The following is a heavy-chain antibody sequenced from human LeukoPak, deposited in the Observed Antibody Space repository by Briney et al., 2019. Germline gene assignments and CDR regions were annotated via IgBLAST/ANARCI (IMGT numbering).Heavy chain of an antibody. Sequence: GGSLRLSCAASGFTVSSNYMSWVRQAPGKGLEWVSVIYSGGSTYYADSVKGRFTISRDNSKNTLYLQMNSLRAEDTAVYYCARDLHSSGWSAGMDVWGKGTTVTISS. D-gene: IGHD6-19*01. J-gene: IGHJ6*03. CDR3: ARDLHSSGWSAGMDV. V-gene: IGHV3-53*01. CDR2: IYSGGST. CDR1: GFTVSSNY.